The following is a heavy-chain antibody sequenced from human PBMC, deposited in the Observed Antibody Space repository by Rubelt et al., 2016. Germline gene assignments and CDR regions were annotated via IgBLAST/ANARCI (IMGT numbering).Heavy chain of an antibody. J-gene: IGHJ5*02. V-gene: IGHV4-39*07. CDR2: MYYSGST. CDR3: ARADYYDSSGYHNWFDP. D-gene: IGHD3-22*01. Sequence: QLQLQESGPGLVKPSETLSLTCTVSGGSISSSSYYWGWIRQPPGKGLEWIGYMYYSGSTYYNPSLKGRVTISVDTSKNQFSLKLSSVTAADTAVYYCARADYYDSSGYHNWFDPWGQGTLVTVSS. CDR1: GGSISSSSYY.